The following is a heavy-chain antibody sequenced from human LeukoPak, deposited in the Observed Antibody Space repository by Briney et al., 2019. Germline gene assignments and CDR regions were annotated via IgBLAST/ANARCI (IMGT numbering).Heavy chain of an antibody. J-gene: IGHJ3*02. CDR3: ARPQYGDSDAFDI. V-gene: IGHV5-51*01. Sequence: GESLKISCKGSGYSFTNYWIGWVRQMPGKGLEWMGIIYPGDSDTRYSPSFQGQVTISADKSISTAYLQWSSLKASDTAMYYCARPQYGDSDAFDIWGQGTMVTVSS. CDR1: GYSFTNYW. CDR2: IYPGDSDT. D-gene: IGHD4-17*01.